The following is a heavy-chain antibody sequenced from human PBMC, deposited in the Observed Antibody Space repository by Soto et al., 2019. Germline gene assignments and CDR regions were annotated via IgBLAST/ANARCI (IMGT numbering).Heavy chain of an antibody. J-gene: IGHJ4*02. CDR3: AREEQWLAK. CDR2: IYYSGST. V-gene: IGHV4-59*01. CDR1: GGSISSFY. Sequence: QVQLQESGPGLVKPSETLSLTCTVSGGSISSFYWSWIRQPPGKGLEWIGYIYYSGSTKYNPSLKRRVTISVDTSKNQFSLKLSSVTAADAAVYYCAREEQWLAKWGQGTLVTVSP. D-gene: IGHD6-19*01.